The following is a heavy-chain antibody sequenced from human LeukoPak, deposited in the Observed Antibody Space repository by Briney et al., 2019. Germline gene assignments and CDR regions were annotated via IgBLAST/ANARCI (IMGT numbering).Heavy chain of an antibody. CDR3: TTEDASIAVAGTFDY. CDR2: IIPIFGTA. J-gene: IGHJ4*02. CDR1: GGTFSSYA. V-gene: IGHV1-69*13. Sequence: SVKVSCKASGGTFSSYAISWVRQAPGQGLEWMGGIIPIFGTANYAQKFQGRVTITADESTSTAYMELSSLKTEDTAVYYCTTEDASIAVAGTFDYWGQGTLVTVSS. D-gene: IGHD6-19*01.